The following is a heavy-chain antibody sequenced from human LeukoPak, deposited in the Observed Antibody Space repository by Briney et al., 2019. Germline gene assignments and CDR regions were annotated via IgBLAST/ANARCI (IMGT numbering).Heavy chain of an antibody. J-gene: IGHJ5*02. CDR3: ARVPTYYDILTGYYGASTGWFDP. CDR2: ISSSSYT. CDR1: GFTFSDYY. Sequence: GGSLRLSCAASGFTFSDYYMSWIRQAPGKGLEWVSYISSSSYTNYADSVKGRFTISRDNAKNSLYLQMNSLRAEDTAVYYCARVPTYYDILTGYYGASTGWFDPWGQGTLVTVSS. D-gene: IGHD3-9*01. V-gene: IGHV3-11*05.